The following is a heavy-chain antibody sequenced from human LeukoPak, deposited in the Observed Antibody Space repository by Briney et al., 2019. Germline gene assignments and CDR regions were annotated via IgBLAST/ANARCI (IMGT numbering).Heavy chain of an antibody. CDR3: AREMTYMDV. CDR2: ISSDSNYI. Sequence: GGSLRLSCAASGSTFSSYEMNWVRQAPGKGLEWVSSISSDSNYIYYADSVKGRFTISRDNVKNLLFLQMNSLRAEDTAVYYCAREMTYMDVWGKGTTVTVSS. J-gene: IGHJ6*03. CDR1: GSTFSSYE. V-gene: IGHV3-21*01.